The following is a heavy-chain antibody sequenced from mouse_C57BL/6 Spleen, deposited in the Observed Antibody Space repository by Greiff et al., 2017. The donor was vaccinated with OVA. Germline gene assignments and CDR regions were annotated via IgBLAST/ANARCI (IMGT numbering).Heavy chain of an antibody. CDR3: AREEDSSGYFDY. CDR2: IYPGDGDT. D-gene: IGHD3-2*02. CDR1: GYAFSSYW. J-gene: IGHJ2*01. V-gene: IGHV1-80*01. Sequence: VQLQQSGAELVKPGASVKISCKASGYAFSSYWMNWVKQRPGKGLEWIGQIYPGDGDTNYNGKFKGKATLTADKSSSTAYMQLSSLTSEDSAVYCCAREEDSSGYFDYWGQGTTLTVSS.